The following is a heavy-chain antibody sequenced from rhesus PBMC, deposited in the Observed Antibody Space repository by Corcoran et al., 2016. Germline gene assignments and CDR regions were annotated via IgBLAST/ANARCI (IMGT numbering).Heavy chain of an antibody. CDR3: ARRIPPYS. Sequence: QVQLQESGPGLVKPSEPLSLTCAVSGGSISRSNWWSWISPPPGKRLGWIGVIYSRHARTTFNPSLKNRVTISKDPSNNQFSLKWSSVTAADTAVYYCARRIPPYSWGQGVVVTVSS. CDR2: IYSRHART. D-gene: IGHD2-21*01. CDR1: GGSISRSNW. V-gene: IGHV4S18*01. J-gene: IGHJ6*01.